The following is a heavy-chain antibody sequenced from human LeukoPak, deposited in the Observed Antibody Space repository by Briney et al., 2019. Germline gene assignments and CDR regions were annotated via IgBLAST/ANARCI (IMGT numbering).Heavy chain of an antibody. CDR3: ARIELLTGDLFFDY. CDR1: GGSISRYY. D-gene: IGHD7-27*01. V-gene: IGHV4-59*08. CDR2: IYYIGST. J-gene: IGHJ4*02. Sequence: PSETLSLTCTVSGGSISRYYWSWIRQPPGKGLEWIGYIYYIGSTNYNPSLKSRVTISVDTSKNQFSLKLSSVTAADTAVYYCARIELLTGDLFFDYWGQGTLVTVSS.